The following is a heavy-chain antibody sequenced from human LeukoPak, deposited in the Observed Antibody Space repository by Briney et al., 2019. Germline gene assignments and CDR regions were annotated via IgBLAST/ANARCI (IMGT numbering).Heavy chain of an antibody. CDR2: ISAYNGNT. CDR3: AREFYFPNDAFDI. Sequence: ASVKVSCKXSGYTFTSYGISWVRQSPGQGLEWMGWISAYNGNTNYSQKLQGRVTMTTDTSTSTAYMELRSLRSDDTAVYYCAREFYFPNDAFDIWGQGTMVTVSS. CDR1: GYTFTSYG. D-gene: IGHD3-9*01. J-gene: IGHJ3*02. V-gene: IGHV1-18*01.